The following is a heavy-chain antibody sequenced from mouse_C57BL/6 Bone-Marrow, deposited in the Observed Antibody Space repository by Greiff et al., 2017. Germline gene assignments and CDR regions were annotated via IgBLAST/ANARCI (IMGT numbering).Heavy chain of an antibody. D-gene: IGHD2-1*01. Sequence: EVQRVESGPELVKPGASVKIPCKASGYTFTDYNMDWVKQSHGKSLEWIGDINPNNGGTIYNQKFKGKATLTVDKSSSTAYMELRSLTSEDTAVYYCARASLYLRFAYWGQGTLVTVSA. CDR2: INPNNGGT. CDR3: ARASLYLRFAY. CDR1: GYTFTDYN. J-gene: IGHJ3*01. V-gene: IGHV1-18*01.